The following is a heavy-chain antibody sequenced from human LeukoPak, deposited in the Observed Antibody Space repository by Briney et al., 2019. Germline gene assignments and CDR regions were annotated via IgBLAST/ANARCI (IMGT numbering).Heavy chain of an antibody. CDR2: MNPNSGNT. J-gene: IGHJ5*02. V-gene: IGHV1-8*01. CDR1: GYTFTSYD. CDR3: ARGGLPWFGDPNWFDP. Sequence: GASVKVSCKASGYTFTSYDINWVRQATGQGLEWMGWMNPNSGNTGYAQKFQGRVTMTRNTSISTAYMELSSLRSEDTAVYYCARGGLPWFGDPNWFDPWGQGTLVTVSS. D-gene: IGHD3-10*01.